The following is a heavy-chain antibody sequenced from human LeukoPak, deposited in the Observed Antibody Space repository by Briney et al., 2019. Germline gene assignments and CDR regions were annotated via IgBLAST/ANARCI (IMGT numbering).Heavy chain of an antibody. CDR3: ARGPKWELLYYFDY. J-gene: IGHJ4*02. CDR2: MNPNSGNT. CDR1: GYTFTSYD. V-gene: IGHV1-8*01. Sequence: ASVKVSCKASGYTFTSYDINWVRQATGQGLVWMGWMNPNSGNTGYAQKFQGRVTMTRNTSISTAYMELSSLRSEDTAVYYCARGPKWELLYYFDYWGQGTLVTVSS. D-gene: IGHD1-26*01.